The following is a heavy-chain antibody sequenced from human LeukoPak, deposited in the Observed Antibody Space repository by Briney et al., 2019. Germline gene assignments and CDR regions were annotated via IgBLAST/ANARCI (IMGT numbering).Heavy chain of an antibody. CDR2: ISGSLDST. CDR3: ATRSVVGR. CDR1: GFTLRSYG. Sequence: HSGGSLRLSCATSGFTLRSYGMSWVRQAPGKGLEWVSGISGSLDSTYYADSVKGRFTISRDNSKNTLYLEMNNLKAEDTAIYYCATRSVVGRGGQGTLVIVSS. V-gene: IGHV3-23*01. D-gene: IGHD1-26*01. J-gene: IGHJ4*02.